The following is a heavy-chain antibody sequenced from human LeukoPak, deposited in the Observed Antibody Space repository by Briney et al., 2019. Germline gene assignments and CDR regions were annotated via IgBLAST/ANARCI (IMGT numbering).Heavy chain of an antibody. V-gene: IGHV1-18*01. CDR3: ARVRVYRDGWYGDY. CDR1: GYIFMNYG. J-gene: IGHJ4*02. D-gene: IGHD6-19*01. CDR2: ISAYSGNT. Sequence: ASAKVSCKASGYIFMNYGISWVRQAPGQGLEWMGWISAYSGNTKYGQKFQGRVTMTTDTPTNTAYMELRSLRSDDTAVYYCARVRVYRDGWYGDYWGQGTLVTVSS.